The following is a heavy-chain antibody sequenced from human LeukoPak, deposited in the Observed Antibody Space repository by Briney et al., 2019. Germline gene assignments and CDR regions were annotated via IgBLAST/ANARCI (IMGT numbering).Heavy chain of an antibody. V-gene: IGHV3-7*01. Sequence: GGSLRLSCAASGFTFSNYWMSWVRQAPGNGLEWVANINPDGSGKYSVDSVTGRFTISRDNAENTVFLQMNSLRAEDSAVYYCARDLAAWDVWGKGTTVTVSS. J-gene: IGHJ6*04. CDR3: ARDLAAWDV. CDR2: INPDGSGK. CDR1: GFTFSNYW.